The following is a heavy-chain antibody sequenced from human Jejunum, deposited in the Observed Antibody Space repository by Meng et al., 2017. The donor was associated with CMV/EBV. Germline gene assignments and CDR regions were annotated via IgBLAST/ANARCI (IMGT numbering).Heavy chain of an antibody. J-gene: IGHJ5*02. Sequence: TVSDGSISTYYWNWIRQPPGMGLEWIGYTYYNGRFNYNASLRNRVTISLDTSRKQLSLKLTSVTAADTAVYYCVRDPSPPGWFDPWGQGILVTVSS. CDR1: DGSISTYY. CDR3: VRDPSPPGWFDP. CDR2: TYYNGRF. V-gene: IGHV4-59*01.